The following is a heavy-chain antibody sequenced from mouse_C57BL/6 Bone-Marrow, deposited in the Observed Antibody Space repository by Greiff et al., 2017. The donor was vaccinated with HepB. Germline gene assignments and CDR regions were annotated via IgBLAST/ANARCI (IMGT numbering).Heavy chain of an antibody. CDR1: GYTFTSYW. J-gene: IGHJ2*01. CDR2: IDPSDSYT. V-gene: IGHV1-50*01. Sequence: VQLQQPGAELVKPGASVKLSCKASGYTFTSYWMQWVKQRPGQGLEWIGEIDPSDSYTNYNQKFKGKATLTVDTSSSKAYMQLSSLASEDSAVYCCARGRHNDDYWGQGTTLTVSS. D-gene: IGHD1-3*01. CDR3: ARGRHNDDY.